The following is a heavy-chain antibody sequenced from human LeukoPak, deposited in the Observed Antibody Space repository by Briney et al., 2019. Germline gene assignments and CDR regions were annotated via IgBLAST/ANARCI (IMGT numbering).Heavy chain of an antibody. CDR2: INPDSGGT. J-gene: IGHJ4*02. CDR3: ARDGNLDY. Sequence: ASVKVSSKPSGYTFIGHYMHWVRQAPGQGLEWMGWINPDSGGTNYAQKFQGRVTMTRDTSISTAYMELTRLTSDDTAVYYCARDGNLDYWGQGTLVAVSS. CDR1: GYTFIGHY. V-gene: IGHV1-2*02. D-gene: IGHD1-14*01.